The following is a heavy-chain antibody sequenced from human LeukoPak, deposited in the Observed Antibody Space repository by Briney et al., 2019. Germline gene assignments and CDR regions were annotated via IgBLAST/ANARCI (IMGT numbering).Heavy chain of an antibody. Sequence: SETLSLTCAVYGGSFSGYYWGWIRQPPGKGLEWIGEINHSGSTNYNPSLKSRVTISVDTSKNQFSLKLSSVTAADTAVYYCARGAVAEGFDYWGQGTLVTVSS. CDR1: GGSFSGYY. V-gene: IGHV4-34*01. D-gene: IGHD6-19*01. CDR3: ARGAVAEGFDY. J-gene: IGHJ4*02. CDR2: INHSGST.